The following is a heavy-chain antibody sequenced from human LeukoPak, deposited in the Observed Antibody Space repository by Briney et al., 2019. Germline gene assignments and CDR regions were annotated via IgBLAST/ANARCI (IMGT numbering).Heavy chain of an antibody. J-gene: IGHJ4*02. CDR1: GFTLDDYA. CDR2: ISWNSVNI. CDR3: AKGGYSGYDFAGQDY. Sequence: SLRLSCAASGFTLDDYAMHCVRPAPGKGLEWVSGISWNSVNIGYADSVKGRFTISRDNAKNSLYLQMNSLRAKDTALYYCAKGGYSGYDFAGQDYWGQGTLVTVSS. V-gene: IGHV3-9*01. D-gene: IGHD5-12*01.